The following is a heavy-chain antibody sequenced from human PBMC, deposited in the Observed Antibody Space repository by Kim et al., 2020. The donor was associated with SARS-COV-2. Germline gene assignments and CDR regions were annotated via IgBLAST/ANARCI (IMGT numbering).Heavy chain of an antibody. J-gene: IGHJ3*02. V-gene: IGHV1-18*01. CDR3: ASDPGDGIVGATLVGAFDI. CDR1: GYTFTSYG. CDR2: ISAYNGNT. Sequence: ASVKVSCKASGYTFTSYGISWVRQAPGQGLEWMGWISAYNGNTNYAQKLQGRVTMTTDTSTSTAYMELRSLRSDDTAVYYCASDPGDGIVGATLVGAFDIWGQGTMVTVSS. D-gene: IGHD1-26*01.